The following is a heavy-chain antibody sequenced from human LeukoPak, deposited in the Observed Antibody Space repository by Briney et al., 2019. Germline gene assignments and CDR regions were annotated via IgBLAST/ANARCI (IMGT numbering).Heavy chain of an antibody. CDR2: INHSGST. CDR1: GGSFSGYY. Sequence: PSETLSLTCAVYGGSFSGYYWSWIRQPPGKGLEWIGEINHSGSTNYNPSLKSRVTISVDTSKNQFSLKLSSVTAADTAVYYCARQEYYDFWSGYYRSWFDPWGQGTLVTVSS. D-gene: IGHD3-3*01. V-gene: IGHV4-34*01. J-gene: IGHJ5*02. CDR3: ARQEYYDFWSGYYRSWFDP.